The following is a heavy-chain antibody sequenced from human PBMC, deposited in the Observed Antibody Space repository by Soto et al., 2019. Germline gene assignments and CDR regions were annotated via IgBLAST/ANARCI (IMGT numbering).Heavy chain of an antibody. CDR1: GGSFSGYY. J-gene: IGHJ6*02. CDR2: INHSGST. D-gene: IGHD3-3*01. Sequence: SETLSLTCAVYGGSFSGYYWSWIRQPPGKGLEWIGEINHSGSTNYNPSLKSRVTISVDTSKNQFSLKLSSVTAADTAVYYCARGGSYDFWSGYYGSYYYYGMDVWGQGTTVTVSS. CDR3: ARGGSYDFWSGYYGSYYYYGMDV. V-gene: IGHV4-34*01.